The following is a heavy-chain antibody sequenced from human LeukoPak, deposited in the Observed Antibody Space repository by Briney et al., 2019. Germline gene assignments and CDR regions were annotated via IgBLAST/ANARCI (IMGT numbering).Heavy chain of an antibody. CDR1: VFTFSIYG. CDR3: ARRGITGTTSYNYFDR. Sequence: AGGSLRLSCAASVFTFSIYGINWVRQAPGKGLGWGAFIWFDGSNKYYADSVKGRFTISRDNSKNTLYLQMNRLRAEDTAVYYCARRGITGTTSYNYFDRWDEGTLVTVSS. CDR2: IWFDGSNK. J-gene: IGHJ5*02. D-gene: IGHD1-7*01. V-gene: IGHV3-33*01.